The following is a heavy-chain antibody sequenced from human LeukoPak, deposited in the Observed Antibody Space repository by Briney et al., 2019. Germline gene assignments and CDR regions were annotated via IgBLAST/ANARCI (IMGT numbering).Heavy chain of an antibody. CDR1: GGSISSSSYY. CDR2: IYYSGST. CDR3: ARDRYSSSWPMINWFDP. D-gene: IGHD6-13*01. J-gene: IGHJ5*02. Sequence: SETLSLTCTVSGGSISSSSYYWSWIRQPPGKGLEWIGSIYYSGSTYYNPSLKSRVTISVDTSKNQFSLKLSSVTAADTAVYYCARDRYSSSWPMINWFDPWGQGTLVTVSS. V-gene: IGHV4-39*07.